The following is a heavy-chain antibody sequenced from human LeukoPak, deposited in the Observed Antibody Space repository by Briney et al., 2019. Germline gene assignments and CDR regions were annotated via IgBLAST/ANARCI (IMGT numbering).Heavy chain of an antibody. CDR1: GFTFSSYA. Sequence: GGSLRLSCAASGFTFSSYAMSWVRQAPGKGLEWVSGISWYRGSIGYADSVKGRFTISRDTAKNSLYLQMNSLRPEDTALYYCAKGGAAADDYWYFDLWGRGTLVTVSS. CDR2: ISWYRGSI. V-gene: IGHV3-9*01. D-gene: IGHD6-13*01. J-gene: IGHJ2*01. CDR3: AKGGAAADDYWYFDL.